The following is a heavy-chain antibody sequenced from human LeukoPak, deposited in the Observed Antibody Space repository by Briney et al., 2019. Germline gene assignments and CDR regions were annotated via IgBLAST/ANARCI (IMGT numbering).Heavy chain of an antibody. CDR2: INPNSGGT. CDR3: ALYYDSSGYMAFDI. Sequence: ASVKVSCKASGYTFTGYYMHWVRQAPGQGLEGMGRINPNSGGTNSAKKFQSRVTMTMETSINTAYIELSTLRSDDTAVYYCALYYDSSGYMAFDIWGQGTMVTVS. J-gene: IGHJ3*02. D-gene: IGHD3-22*01. V-gene: IGHV1-2*06. CDR1: GYTFTGYY.